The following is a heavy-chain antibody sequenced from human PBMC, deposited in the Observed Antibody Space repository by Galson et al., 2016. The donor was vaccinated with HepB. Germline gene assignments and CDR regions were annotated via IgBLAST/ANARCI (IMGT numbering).Heavy chain of an antibody. CDR1: GFTFKTYS. D-gene: IGHD3-16*01. V-gene: IGHV3-21*01. Sequence: SLRLSCAVSGFTFKTYSMNWIRQAPGKGLEWVSSISSGGDYIYYADSVNGRFTISRDNAKDPLFLQANSLRAEDTAVYYCARCTTPSCVTAGAYAYWGQGTLVTVSA. CDR3: ARCTTPSCVTAGAYAY. CDR2: ISSGGDYI. J-gene: IGHJ4*02.